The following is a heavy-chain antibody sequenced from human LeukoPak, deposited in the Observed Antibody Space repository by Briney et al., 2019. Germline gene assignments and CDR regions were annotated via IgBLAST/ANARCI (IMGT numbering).Heavy chain of an antibody. J-gene: IGHJ6*02. V-gene: IGHV3-15*01. CDR3: TTGPFDYYGSASYLANGMDV. CDR2: IKSNTDSGTR. CDR1: GFTFSNAW. D-gene: IGHD3-10*01. Sequence: GGSLRLSCAASGFTFSNAWMRWVRQAPGKGLEWASRIKSNTDSGTRDYTAPVKGRFTISRDDSKNTLYLQMNSLKNEDTAVYYCTTGPFDYYGSASYLANGMDVWGQGTTVSVSS.